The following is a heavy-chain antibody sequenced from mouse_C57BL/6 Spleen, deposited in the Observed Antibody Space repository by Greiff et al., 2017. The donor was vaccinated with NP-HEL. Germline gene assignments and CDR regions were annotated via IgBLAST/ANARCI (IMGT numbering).Heavy chain of an antibody. V-gene: IGHV1-64*01. Sequence: QVQLQQPGAELVKPGASVKLSCKASGYTFTSYWMHWVKQRPGQGLEWIGMIHPNSGSTNYNEKFKSKATLTVDKSSSTAYMQLSSLTSEDSAVYYCARRRGYSNGAMDYWGQGTSVTVSS. J-gene: IGHJ4*01. D-gene: IGHD2-5*01. CDR3: ARRRGYSNGAMDY. CDR1: GYTFTSYW. CDR2: IHPNSGST.